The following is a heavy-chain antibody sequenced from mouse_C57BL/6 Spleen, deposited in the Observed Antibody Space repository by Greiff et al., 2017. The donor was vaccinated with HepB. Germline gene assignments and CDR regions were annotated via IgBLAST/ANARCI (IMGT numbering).Heavy chain of an antibody. CDR2: SRNKANDYTT. D-gene: IGHD1-1*01. Sequence: EVKVVESGGGLVQSGRSLRLSCATSGFTFSDFYMEWVRQAPGKGLEWIAASRNKANDYTTEYSASVKGRFIVSRDTSQSILYLQMNALRAEDTAIYYCARDTLITTVEGHWYFDVWGTGTTVTVSS. J-gene: IGHJ1*03. CDR3: ARDTLITTVEGHWYFDV. V-gene: IGHV7-1*01. CDR1: GFTFSDFY.